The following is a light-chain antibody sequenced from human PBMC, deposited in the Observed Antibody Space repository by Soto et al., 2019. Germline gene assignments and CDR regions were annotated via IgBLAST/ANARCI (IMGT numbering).Light chain of an antibody. J-gene: IGLJ1*01. CDR1: NIGSKS. Sequence: SYELTQPPSVSVAPGQTARITCGGNNIGSKSVHWYQQKPGQAPVLVVYDDSDRPSGIPERFSGSNSGNTATLTISRVGAGDEADDYCQVWDRRSEVFGTGTKLTVL. CDR2: DDS. CDR3: QVWDRRSEV. V-gene: IGLV3-21*02.